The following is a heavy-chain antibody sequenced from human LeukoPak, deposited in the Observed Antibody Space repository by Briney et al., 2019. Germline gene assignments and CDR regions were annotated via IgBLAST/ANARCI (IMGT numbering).Heavy chain of an antibody. CDR3: ARARYSGYSFFDY. CDR1: GGTFSSYA. D-gene: IGHD5-12*01. Sequence: GSSVKVSCKASGGTFSSYAISWVRQAPGQGLEWMGGIIPIFGTANYAQKFQGRVTITADKSTSTAYMELSSLRFEDTAVYYCARARYSGYSFFDYWAREPWSPSPQ. V-gene: IGHV1-69*06. CDR2: IIPIFGTA. J-gene: IGHJ4*02.